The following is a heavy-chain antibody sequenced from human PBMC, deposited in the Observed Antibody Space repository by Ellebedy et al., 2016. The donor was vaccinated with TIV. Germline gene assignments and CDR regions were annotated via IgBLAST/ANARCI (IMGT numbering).Heavy chain of an antibody. J-gene: IGHJ6*03. CDR3: ARDQQGDFDDSRGYVSYYYYMDV. D-gene: IGHD3-22*01. CDR2: IIPMFGTA. V-gene: IGHV1-69*13. Sequence: ASVKVSCXASGAPFKDYAYSWVRQAPGQGLQWMGRIIPMFGTADYAPRFQDRVTISADESTTTVYLDLNSLRADDTAVYYCARDQQGDFDDSRGYVSYYYYMDVWGQGTTVTVSS. CDR1: GAPFKDYA.